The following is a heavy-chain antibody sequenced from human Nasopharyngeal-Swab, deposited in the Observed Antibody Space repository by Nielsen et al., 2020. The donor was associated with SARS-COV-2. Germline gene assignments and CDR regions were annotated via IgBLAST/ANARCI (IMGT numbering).Heavy chain of an antibody. CDR3: AKDGGVGYSYSDY. CDR1: GFTFKNYG. D-gene: IGHD5-18*01. Sequence: GESLKISCAASGFTFKNYGMHWVRQAPGKGLEWVAIISFDGSDKAYADSVKGRFTVSRDNYKNTLLLHMNSLRAEDTAVYYCAKDGGVGYSYSDYWGQGTQVTVSS. CDR2: ISFDGSDK. V-gene: IGHV3-30*18. J-gene: IGHJ4*02.